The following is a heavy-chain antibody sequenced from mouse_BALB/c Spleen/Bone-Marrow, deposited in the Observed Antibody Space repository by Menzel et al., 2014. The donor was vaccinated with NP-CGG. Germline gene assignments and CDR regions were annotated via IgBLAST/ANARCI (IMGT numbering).Heavy chain of an antibody. CDR3: ARRAYGSGYGFAY. D-gene: IGHD1-1*01. CDR1: GYTFTSYW. J-gene: IGHJ3*01. CDR2: INPTTGYT. V-gene: IGHV1-7*01. Sequence: VQLQQSGAELAKPGASVKMSCKASGYTFTSYWMHWVKQRPGQGLEWIGYINPTTGYTEYNQKFKDKATLTADESSSTAYMQLSSLTSEDSAVYYCARRAYGSGYGFAYWGQGTLVTVSA.